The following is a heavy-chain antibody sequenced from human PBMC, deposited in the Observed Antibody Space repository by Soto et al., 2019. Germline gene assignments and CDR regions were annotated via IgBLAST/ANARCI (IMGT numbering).Heavy chain of an antibody. V-gene: IGHV4-59*01. J-gene: IGHJ4*02. D-gene: IGHD3-10*01. Sequence: QVQLRESGPGLVKPSETLSLTCTVSGGSISSYYWSWIRQPPGKGLDWMGYVYSTGTTNYNPSLKSRVTISVDTSNNQISLKLSSVPPADTAVYYCARDTYLYYGSGSYRYYFDFWGQGTLVTVSS. CDR3: ARDTYLYYGSGSYRYYFDF. CDR1: GGSISSYY. CDR2: VYSTGTT.